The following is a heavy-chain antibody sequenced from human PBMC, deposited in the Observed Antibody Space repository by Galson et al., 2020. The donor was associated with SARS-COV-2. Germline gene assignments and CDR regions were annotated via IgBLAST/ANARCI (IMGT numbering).Heavy chain of an antibody. CDR1: GYTLTELS. Sequence: ASVKVSCKVSGYTLTELSMHWVRQAPGKGLEWMGGFDPEDGETIYAQKFQGRVTMTEDTSTDTAYMELSSLRSEDTAVYYCATSPSLVATNWFDPWGKGTLVTVSS. D-gene: IGHD5-12*01. V-gene: IGHV1-24*01. CDR3: ATSPSLVATNWFDP. J-gene: IGHJ5*02. CDR2: FDPEDGET.